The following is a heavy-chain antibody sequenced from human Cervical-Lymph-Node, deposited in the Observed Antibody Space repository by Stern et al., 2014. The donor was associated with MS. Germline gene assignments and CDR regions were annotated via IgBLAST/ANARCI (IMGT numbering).Heavy chain of an antibody. Sequence: VHLVESGAEVRKSGSSVKVSCKASEGTFSNSGISWVRQARGQGLEWMGGIIPVLGTTIYAQKFQGRVTISADKSTTTAFMELRSLTSEDTGIYYCARDLGLGPSAYWGQGSLVTVSS. CDR1: EGTFSNSG. CDR3: ARDLGLGPSAY. J-gene: IGHJ4*02. D-gene: IGHD1-26*01. CDR2: IIPVLGTT. V-gene: IGHV1-69*06.